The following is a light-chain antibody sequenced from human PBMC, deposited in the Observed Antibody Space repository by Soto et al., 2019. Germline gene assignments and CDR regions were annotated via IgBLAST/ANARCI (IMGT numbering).Light chain of an antibody. CDR2: GAS. CDR1: QGVSGSY. CDR3: QHYGSSPRT. J-gene: IGKJ1*01. Sequence: EIVLTQSPGTLSLSPGERATLSCRASQGVSGSYLAWYQQKPGQAPRLLIDGASSRATGIPNRFSGSESGTDFTLTISRMEPEAFAVYYCQHYGSSPRTFGEGTKVEIK. V-gene: IGKV3-20*01.